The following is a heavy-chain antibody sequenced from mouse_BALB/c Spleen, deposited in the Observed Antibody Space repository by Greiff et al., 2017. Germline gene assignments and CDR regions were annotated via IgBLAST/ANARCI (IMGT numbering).Heavy chain of an antibody. J-gene: IGHJ1*01. CDR1: GFTFTDYY. Sequence: EVMLVESGGGLVQPGGSLRLSCATSGFTFTDYYMSWVRQPPGKALEWLGFIRNKANGYKTEYSASVKGRFTISRDNSQSILFLQMNTLRAEDSATYYCARGHYYGSSYEWYFDVWGAGTTVTVSS. CDR2: IRNKANGYKT. V-gene: IGHV7-3*02. D-gene: IGHD1-1*01. CDR3: ARGHYYGSSYEWYFDV.